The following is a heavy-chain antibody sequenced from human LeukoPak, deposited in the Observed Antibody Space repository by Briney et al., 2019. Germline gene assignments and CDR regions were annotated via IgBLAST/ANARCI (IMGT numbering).Heavy chain of an antibody. J-gene: IGHJ6*03. CDR1: GGSFSEYY. D-gene: IGHD2/OR15-2a*01. V-gene: IGHV4-34*01. Sequence: SETLSLTCAVYGGSFSEYYWTWIRQPPGKGLEWIGDINHSRSTNYNPSLKSRVTISVDTSKNQFSLKLTSVTAADTAVYYCAGNTDYYYMDVWGKGTTVTVSS. CDR3: AGNTDYYYMDV. CDR2: INHSRST.